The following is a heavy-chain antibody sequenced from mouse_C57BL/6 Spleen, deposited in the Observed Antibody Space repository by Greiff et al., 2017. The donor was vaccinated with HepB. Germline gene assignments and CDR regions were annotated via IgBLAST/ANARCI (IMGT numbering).Heavy chain of an antibody. CDR1: GYAFSSYW. CDR3: ATHYYGSNWYFDV. J-gene: IGHJ1*03. Sequence: VQLQQSGAELVKPGASVKISCKASGYAFSSYWMNWVKQRPGKGLEWIGQIYPGDGDTNYNGKFKGKATLTADKSSSTAYMQLSSLTSEDSAVYFCATHYYGSNWYFDVWGTGTTVTVSS. V-gene: IGHV1-80*01. CDR2: IYPGDGDT. D-gene: IGHD1-1*01.